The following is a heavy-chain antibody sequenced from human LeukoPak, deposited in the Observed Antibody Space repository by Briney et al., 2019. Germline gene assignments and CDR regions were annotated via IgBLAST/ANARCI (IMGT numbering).Heavy chain of an antibody. CDR3: ARDWAHGSFDY. CDR2: VNPSSGSA. Sequence: ASVKVSCKASGYTFSGYSMHWVRQAPGQGPAWMGMVNPSSGSATYAQKFQGSVTMTRDTSTTTLYMELSSLRSEDTAVYYCARDWAHGSFDYWGQGTPVIVSS. D-gene: IGHD3-10*01. CDR1: GYTFSGYS. V-gene: IGHV1-46*01. J-gene: IGHJ4*02.